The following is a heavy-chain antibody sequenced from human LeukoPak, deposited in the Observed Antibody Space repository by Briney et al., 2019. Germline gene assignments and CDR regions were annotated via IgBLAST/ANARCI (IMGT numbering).Heavy chain of an antibody. CDR1: GFTFSSYA. V-gene: IGHV3-30-3*01. J-gene: IGHJ6*02. Sequence: GGSLRLSCAASGFTFSSYAMHWVRQAPGKGLEWVAVISYDGSNKYYADSVKGRFTISRDNSKNTLYLQMNSLRAEDTAVYYCARCQVATEYYYYYGMDVWGQGTTVTVS. CDR2: ISYDGSNK. CDR3: ARCQVATEYYYYYGMDV. D-gene: IGHD5-12*01.